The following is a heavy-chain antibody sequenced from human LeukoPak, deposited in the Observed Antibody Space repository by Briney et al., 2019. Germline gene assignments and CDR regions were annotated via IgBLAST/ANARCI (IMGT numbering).Heavy chain of an antibody. J-gene: IGHJ5*02. Sequence: GGSLRLSCAASGFTFSSYAMHWVRQAPGKGLEYVSAISSNRGSTYYANSVKGRFTISRDNSKNPLYLQMGSLRAEDMAVYYCARSILKSHSFDPWGQGTLVTVSS. CDR2: ISSNRGST. V-gene: IGHV3-64*01. CDR1: GFTFSSYA. CDR3: ARSILKSHSFDP.